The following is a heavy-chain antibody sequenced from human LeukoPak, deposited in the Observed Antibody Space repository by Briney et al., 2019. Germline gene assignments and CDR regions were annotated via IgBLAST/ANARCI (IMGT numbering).Heavy chain of an antibody. V-gene: IGHV3-30*05. J-gene: IGHJ4*02. Sequence: GRSLRLSCVASGFTFSSFSMHWVRQPPGKGLEWVAGISYDGSHKYYGDSVKGRFTISRDNSKNTVYLQMNTLGPQGTAVFYCASDPNRLADNGGDYFDNWGQGTLVTVSS. D-gene: IGHD2-21*01. CDR2: ISYDGSHK. CDR3: ASDPNRLADNGGDYFDN. CDR1: GFTFSSFS.